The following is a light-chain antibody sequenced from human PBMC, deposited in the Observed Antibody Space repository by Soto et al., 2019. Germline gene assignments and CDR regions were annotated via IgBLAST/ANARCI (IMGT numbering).Light chain of an antibody. CDR1: QSMSTW. Sequence: DIQMTQSPSTLSASVGDRVTITCRASQSMSTWLAWYQQKPGKAPKLLIYDASSLESGVASRFSGSGSGTEFTLTISSLQPDDFATYYCQQYHSYSTFGQGTKVEIK. CDR3: QQYHSYST. V-gene: IGKV1-5*01. CDR2: DAS. J-gene: IGKJ1*01.